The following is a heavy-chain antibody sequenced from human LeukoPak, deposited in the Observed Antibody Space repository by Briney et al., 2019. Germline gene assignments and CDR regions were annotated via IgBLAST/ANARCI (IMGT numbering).Heavy chain of an antibody. CDR2: INHSGST. J-gene: IGHJ4*02. Sequence: SETLSLTCAVYGGSFSGYYWSWIRQPPGKGLEWIGEINHSGSTNYNPSLKSRVTISVDTSKNQFSLKLSSVTAADTAVYYCAAYRALWGVVHLYYFDYWGQGTLVTVSS. CDR3: AAYRALWGVVHLYYFDY. CDR1: GGSFSGYY. D-gene: IGHD3-10*01. V-gene: IGHV4-34*01.